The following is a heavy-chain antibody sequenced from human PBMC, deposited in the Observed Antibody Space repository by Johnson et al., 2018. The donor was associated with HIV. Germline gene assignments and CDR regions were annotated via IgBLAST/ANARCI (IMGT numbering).Heavy chain of an antibody. D-gene: IGHD1-26*01. V-gene: IGHV3-13*01. CDR1: GFTFSSYD. Sequence: MQLVVSGGGLVQPGGSLRLSCAASGFTFSSYDMHWVRQATGKGLEWVSAIGTAGDTYYPGSVKGRFTISRENAKNSLYLQMNSLRAGDTAVYYCARGSGSYGDAFDIWGQGTMVTVSS. CDR2: IGTAGDT. CDR3: ARGSGSYGDAFDI. J-gene: IGHJ3*02.